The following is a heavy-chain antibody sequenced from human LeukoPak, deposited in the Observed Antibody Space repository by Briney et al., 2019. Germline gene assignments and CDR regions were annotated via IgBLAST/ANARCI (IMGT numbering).Heavy chain of an antibody. CDR2: INAGNGNT. D-gene: IGHD1-26*01. Sequence: ASVKVSCKASGYSFTSYAIHWVRQAPGQRPEWMGWINAGNGNTKYSQKFQGRVTNTRDKSASTAYMELSSLRSEDTAVYYCARSLGSYYIDYWGQGTLVTVSS. J-gene: IGHJ4*02. CDR1: GYSFTSYA. CDR3: ARSLGSYYIDY. V-gene: IGHV1-3*01.